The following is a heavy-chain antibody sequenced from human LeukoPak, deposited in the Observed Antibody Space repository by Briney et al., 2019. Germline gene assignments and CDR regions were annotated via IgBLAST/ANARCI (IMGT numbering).Heavy chain of an antibody. V-gene: IGHV4-34*01. J-gene: IGHJ6*03. CDR1: GGSFSGYY. CDR3: ARAVIWFGELPPYYYYYVDV. D-gene: IGHD3-10*01. CDR2: INHSGST. Sequence: SETLSLTCAVYGGSFSGYYWSWIRQPPGKGLEWIGEINHSGSTNYNPSLKSRVTISVDTSKNQFSLKLSSVTAADTAVYYCARAVIWFGELPPYYYYYVDVWGKGTTVTVSS.